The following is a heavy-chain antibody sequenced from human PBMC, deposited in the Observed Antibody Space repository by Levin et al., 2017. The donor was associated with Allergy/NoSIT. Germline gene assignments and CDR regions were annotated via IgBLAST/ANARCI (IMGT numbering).Heavy chain of an antibody. CDR1: GGSISSGGYY. Sequence: SQTLSLTCTVSGGSISSGGYYWSWIRQHPGKGLEWIGYIYYSGSTYYNPSLKSRVTISVDTSKNQFSLKLSSVTAADTAVYYCARVSPSGPYYYGMDGWGQGTTVTVSS. CDR2: IYYSGST. D-gene: IGHD3-10*01. CDR3: ARVSPSGPYYYGMDG. J-gene: IGHJ6*02. V-gene: IGHV4-31*03.